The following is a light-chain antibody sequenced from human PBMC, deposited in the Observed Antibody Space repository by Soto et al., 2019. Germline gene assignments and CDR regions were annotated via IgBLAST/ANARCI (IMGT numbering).Light chain of an antibody. J-gene: IGLJ3*02. CDR3: SSYTTTSPHWV. CDR2: EVS. Sequence: QSALTQPASVSGSPGQSITISCTGTSSDVGGYNYVSWYQQHPGKAPKLMIYEVSNRPSGVSNRFSGSKSGSTASLTISGLQAEDEADYYCSSYTTTSPHWVFGGGTQLTVL. V-gene: IGLV2-14*01. CDR1: SSDVGGYNY.